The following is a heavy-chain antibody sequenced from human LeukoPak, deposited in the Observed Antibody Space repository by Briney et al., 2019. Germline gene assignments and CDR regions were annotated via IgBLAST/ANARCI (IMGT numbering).Heavy chain of an antibody. Sequence: GGSLRLSCGASGFTFSNNAMSWVRQAPGKGLEWVSTISSSGGSTYYADSVKGRFTISRDNSKNTLYLQMNSLRAEDTAVYYCAKKGATTGDFDYWGQGTLVTVSS. CDR1: GFTFSNNA. D-gene: IGHD1-26*01. CDR2: ISSSGGST. J-gene: IGHJ4*02. V-gene: IGHV3-23*01. CDR3: AKKGATTGDFDY.